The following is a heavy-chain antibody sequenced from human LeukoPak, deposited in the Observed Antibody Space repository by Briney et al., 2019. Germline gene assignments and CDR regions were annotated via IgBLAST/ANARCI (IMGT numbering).Heavy chain of an antibody. D-gene: IGHD1-26*01. CDR1: GHTFSDYY. V-gene: IGHV1-2*02. J-gene: IGHJ4*02. CDR3: ALVTIVGASLDY. CDR2: INPDNDGT. Sequence: ASVKVSCKASGHTFSDYYMHWVRQAPGQGLEWIGSINPDNDGTNYAQTFQGRVTMTRDTSINTAYMELRSLRSDDTAVYYCALVTIVGASLDYWGQGTLVTVSS.